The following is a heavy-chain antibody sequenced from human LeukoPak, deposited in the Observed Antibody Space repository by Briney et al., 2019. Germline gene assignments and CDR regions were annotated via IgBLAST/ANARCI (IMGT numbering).Heavy chain of an antibody. Sequence: GGSLRLSCAASGFTFSSYYTHCVSQAPGKWLVWVSRINSDGRSTSYADSVEGRFTISRDNAKNTLYLQMNSLRAEDTAVYYGAKEARGSYFEYWGQGTLVTVSS. CDR3: AKEARGSYFEY. D-gene: IGHD3-10*01. CDR2: INSDGRST. V-gene: IGHV3-74*01. J-gene: IGHJ4*02. CDR1: GFTFSSYY.